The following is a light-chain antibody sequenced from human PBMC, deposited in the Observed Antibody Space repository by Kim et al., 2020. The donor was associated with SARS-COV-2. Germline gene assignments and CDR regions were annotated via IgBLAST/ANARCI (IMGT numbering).Light chain of an antibody. Sequence: LSLSPGERATLSCRASQSIGTYLGWYQQKPGQAPRLLIYDASIRATGIPARFSGSGSGTDFTLTISSLEPEDFAVYYCQQRSNWYTFGQGTKLEI. CDR3: QQRSNWYT. V-gene: IGKV3-11*01. J-gene: IGKJ2*01. CDR1: QSIGTY. CDR2: DAS.